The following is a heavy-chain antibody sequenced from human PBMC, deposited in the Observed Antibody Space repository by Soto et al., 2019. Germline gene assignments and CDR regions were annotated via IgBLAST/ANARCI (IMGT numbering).Heavy chain of an antibody. CDR3: TTLGGYCRGGTCYKYYFDY. CDR1: GLSFSNAW. D-gene: IGHD2-15*01. CDR2: IKSESDGGTT. V-gene: IGHV3-15*01. Sequence: LRLSCAASGLSFSNAWMSWVRQAPGKGLEWVGRIKSESDGGTTDHGAPVKGRFTISRDDSKSTLYLEMNSLKTDDTAVYYCTTLGGYCRGGTCYKYYFDYWGQGTLVTVSS. J-gene: IGHJ4*02.